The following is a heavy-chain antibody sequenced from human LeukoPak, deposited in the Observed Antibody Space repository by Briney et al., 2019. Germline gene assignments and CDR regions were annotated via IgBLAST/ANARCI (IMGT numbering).Heavy chain of an antibody. CDR1: GYTFTSYG. V-gene: IGHV1-18*01. Sequence: ASVKVSCKASGYTFTSYGISWVRQAPGQGLEWMGWISAYNGNTNYAQKLQGRVIMTTDTSTSTAYMELRSLRSDDTAVYYCARLRYYYDSSGPAPFDYWGQGTLVTVSS. J-gene: IGHJ4*02. D-gene: IGHD3-22*01. CDR2: ISAYNGNT. CDR3: ARLRYYYDSSGPAPFDY.